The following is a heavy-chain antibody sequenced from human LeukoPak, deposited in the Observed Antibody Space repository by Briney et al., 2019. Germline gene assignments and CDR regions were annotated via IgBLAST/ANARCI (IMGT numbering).Heavy chain of an antibody. CDR1: GFTFSAYY. V-gene: IGHV3-11*04. D-gene: IGHD2-21*02. J-gene: IGHJ4*02. CDR3: ATCLPGGDCYYFDY. CDR2: ISNGGNSGYTI. Sequence: GGSLRLSCAASGFTFSAYYMSWIRQAPGKGLEWVSYISNGGNSGYTIYYVDSVKGRFTISRDNAKNSLYLQMNSLRAEDTAVYYCATCLPGGDCYYFDYWGQGTLVTVSS.